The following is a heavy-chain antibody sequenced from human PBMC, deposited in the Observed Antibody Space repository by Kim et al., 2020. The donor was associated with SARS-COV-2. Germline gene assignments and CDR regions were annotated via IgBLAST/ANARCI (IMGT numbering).Heavy chain of an antibody. Sequence: GGSLRLSCAASGFTFDDYAMHWVRQAPGKGLEWVSVISWNSGSIGYADSVKGRFTVSRDNAKNSLYLQMNSLRAEDTALYYCAKGTTVTTLGYYYYGMEGWGQGTTVAVSS. CDR1: GFTFDDYA. D-gene: IGHD4-17*01. V-gene: IGHV3-9*01. CDR2: ISWNSGSI. J-gene: IGHJ6*02. CDR3: AKGTTVTTLGYYYYGMEG.